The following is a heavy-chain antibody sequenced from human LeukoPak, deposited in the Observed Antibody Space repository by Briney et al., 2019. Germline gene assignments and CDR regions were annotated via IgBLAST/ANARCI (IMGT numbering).Heavy chain of an antibody. CDR2: INSDGSST. CDR1: GFTFSSYW. J-gene: IGHJ3*02. Sequence: GGSLRLSCAASGFTFSSYWMHWVRQAPGKGLVWVSRINSDGSSTSYADSVKGRFTISRDNAKNTLYLQMNSLRAEDTAVYYCARVRGTYYYDSSGYYYAFDIWGQGTMVTVSS. CDR3: ARVRGTYYYDSSGYYYAFDI. V-gene: IGHV3-74*01. D-gene: IGHD3-22*01.